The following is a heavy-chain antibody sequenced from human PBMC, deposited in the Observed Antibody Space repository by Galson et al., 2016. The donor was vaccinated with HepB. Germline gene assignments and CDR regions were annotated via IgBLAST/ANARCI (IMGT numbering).Heavy chain of an antibody. J-gene: IGHJ3*01. D-gene: IGHD3-22*01. Sequence: SLRLSCAASGFTFSTYTMHWVRQAPGKGLEWVAVISYDGSNKYHADSVKGRFTMSRDNSKNTLYLQMNSLRAEDTAVYFCARAPSYYHSSGYLSRWGQGTMVTVSS. V-gene: IGHV3-30-3*01. CDR2: ISYDGSNK. CDR3: ARAPSYYHSSGYLSR. CDR1: GFTFSTYT.